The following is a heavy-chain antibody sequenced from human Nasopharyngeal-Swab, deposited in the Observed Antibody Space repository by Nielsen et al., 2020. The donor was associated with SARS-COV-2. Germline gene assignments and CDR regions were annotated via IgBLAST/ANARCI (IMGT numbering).Heavy chain of an antibody. Sequence: GESLKISCAASGITFSTYWMSWVRQAPGKGLEWVANIKHDGSEKYYVDSVKGRFTVSRDNAKNSLFLQMNSPKAEDTAVYYCARHHGWTFDYWGQGTLVTVSS. CDR2: IKHDGSEK. V-gene: IGHV3-7*02. J-gene: IGHJ4*02. CDR1: GITFSTYW. D-gene: IGHD1-14*01. CDR3: ARHHGWTFDY.